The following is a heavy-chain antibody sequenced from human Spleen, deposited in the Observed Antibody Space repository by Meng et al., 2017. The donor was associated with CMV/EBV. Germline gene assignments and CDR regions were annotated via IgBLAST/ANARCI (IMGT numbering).Heavy chain of an antibody. D-gene: IGHD3-3*01. Sequence: ASVKVSCKASGYTFTGYYMHWVRQAPGQGLEWMGWMNPNSGNTGYAQKFQGRVTITRNTSISTAYMELSSLRSEDTAVYYCARIKGNDFWSGSYYYYGMDVWGQGTTVTVSS. J-gene: IGHJ6*02. CDR2: MNPNSGNT. V-gene: IGHV1-8*03. CDR3: ARIKGNDFWSGSYYYYGMDV. CDR1: GYTFTGYY.